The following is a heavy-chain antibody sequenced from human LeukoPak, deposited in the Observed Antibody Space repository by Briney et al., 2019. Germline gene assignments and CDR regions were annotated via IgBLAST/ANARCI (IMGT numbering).Heavy chain of an antibody. J-gene: IGHJ5*02. V-gene: IGHV1-18*01. Sequence: ASVKVSCKASGYTFTSYGISWVRQAPGQGLEWMGCISAYNGNTNYAQKLQGRVTMTTDTSTSTAYMELRSLRSDDTAVYYCARDRYSSGWYEPNWFDPWGQGTLVTVSS. CDR3: ARDRYSSGWYEPNWFDP. CDR1: GYTFTSYG. CDR2: ISAYNGNT. D-gene: IGHD6-19*01.